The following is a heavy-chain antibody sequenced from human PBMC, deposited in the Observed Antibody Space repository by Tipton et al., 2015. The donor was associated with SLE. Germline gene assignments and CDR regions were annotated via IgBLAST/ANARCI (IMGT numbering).Heavy chain of an antibody. CDR1: RDSISGSSYY. Sequence: TLSLTCTVSRDSISGSSYYWGWIRQSPGKGLEWIGNLYYTGTTFYNPSLKSRVTISVDTSKNQFSLNLSSVSAADTAVYYCASNWNDSPYYYCGLYVWGQGTTVTVSS. V-gene: IGHV4-39*07. CDR3: ASNWNDSPYYYCGLYV. D-gene: IGHD1-1*01. J-gene: IGHJ6*02. CDR2: LYYTGTT.